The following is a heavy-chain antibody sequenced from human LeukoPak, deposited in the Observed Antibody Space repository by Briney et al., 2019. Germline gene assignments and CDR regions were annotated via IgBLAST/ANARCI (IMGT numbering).Heavy chain of an antibody. CDR2: ISYDGSNK. CDR1: GVIFNNFA. V-gene: IGHV3-30-3*01. CDR3: ARAGRADGDYHYLEY. Sequence: GGSLRLSCAASGVIFNNFAFHWVRQAPGKGLEWVAAISYDGSNKYYADSVRGRLTISRDNSKNTLYLQMNSLRAEDTAVYYCARAGRADGDYHYLEYWGQGTLVTVSS. D-gene: IGHD4-17*01. J-gene: IGHJ4*02.